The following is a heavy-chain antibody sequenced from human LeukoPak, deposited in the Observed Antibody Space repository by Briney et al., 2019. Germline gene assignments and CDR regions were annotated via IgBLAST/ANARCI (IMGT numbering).Heavy chain of an antibody. CDR1: GYTFTSYD. CDR3: ARGGSYTNYFYFDL. V-gene: IGHV1-8*01. CDR2: MNPDSGNT. J-gene: IGHJ2*01. Sequence: ASVKVSCKASGYTFTSYDINWVRQATGQGLEWMGWMNPDSGNTGYAQKFQGRVTMTRNTSISTAYMELSSLRSEDTAVYYCARGGSYTNYFYFDLWGRGTLVTVSS. D-gene: IGHD1-26*01.